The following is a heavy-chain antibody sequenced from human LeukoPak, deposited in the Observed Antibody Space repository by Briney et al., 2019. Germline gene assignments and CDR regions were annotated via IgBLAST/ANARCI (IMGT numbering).Heavy chain of an antibody. J-gene: IGHJ6*03. D-gene: IGHD2-2*01. CDR2: IYPGDSDT. CDR1: GSSFTSYW. V-gene: IGHV5-51*01. CDR3: ARRACSSTSCSPYYYYMDV. Sequence: GASLKISCKGSGSSFTSYWIGWVRQMPGKGLEWMGIIYPGDSDTRYSPSFQGQVTISADKSISTAYLQWSSLKASDTAMYYCARRACSSTSCSPYYYYMDVWGKGTTVTVSS.